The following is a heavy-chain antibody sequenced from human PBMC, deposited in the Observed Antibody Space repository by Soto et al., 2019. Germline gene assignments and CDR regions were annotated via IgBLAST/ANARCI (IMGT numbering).Heavy chain of an antibody. Sequence: GGSLRLSCATSGFTFSGYAMTWVRQAPGKGLNWVAAITSGGDTFFADSVKGRFTISRDHSKNTFYLQMNSLTAEDTAVYYCAKHLIGGRLQSPFDLWGQGTQVTVSS. CDR3: AKHLIGGRLQSPFDL. CDR1: GFTFSGYA. J-gene: IGHJ4*02. D-gene: IGHD3-22*01. CDR2: ITSGGDT. V-gene: IGHV3-23*01.